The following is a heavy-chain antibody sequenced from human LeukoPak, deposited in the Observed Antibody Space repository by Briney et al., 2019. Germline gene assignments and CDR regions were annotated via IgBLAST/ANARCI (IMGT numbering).Heavy chain of an antibody. CDR3: AKESGALGAPLYDY. CDR2: ISDNGGGT. Sequence: GGSLRLSCVASGFIFRNYAMSWVRQAPGEGLEWVSGISDNGGGTYYADSLKGRFTISRDNSKNMMYLQMNSLRAEDTAVYYCAKESGALGAPLYDYWGRGILVTASS. V-gene: IGHV3-23*01. CDR1: GFIFRNYA. J-gene: IGHJ4*02. D-gene: IGHD4/OR15-4a*01.